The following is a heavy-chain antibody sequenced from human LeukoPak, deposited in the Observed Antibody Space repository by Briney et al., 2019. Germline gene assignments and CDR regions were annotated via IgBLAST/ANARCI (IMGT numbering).Heavy chain of an antibody. Sequence: GGSLRLSCAASGFTFSSYAMHWVRQAPGKGLEWVAVISYDGSNKYYADSVKGRFTISRDNSKNTLYLQMNSLRAEDTAVYYCAKVYGYSYGYDYWGQGTLVTVSS. CDR3: AKVYGYSYGYDY. CDR1: GFTFSSYA. J-gene: IGHJ4*02. CDR2: ISYDGSNK. V-gene: IGHV3-30-3*01. D-gene: IGHD5-18*01.